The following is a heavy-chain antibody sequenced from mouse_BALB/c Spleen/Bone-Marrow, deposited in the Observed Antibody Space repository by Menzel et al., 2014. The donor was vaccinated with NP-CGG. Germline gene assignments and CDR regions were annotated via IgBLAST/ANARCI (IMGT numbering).Heavy chain of an antibody. CDR3: ARRSAATYYFDY. CDR1: GFTFSSYT. Sequence: EVMLVESGGGLVQPGGSLKLSCAASGFTFSSYTMSWVRQTPEKRLEWVAYISNGGGSTYYPDTVKGRFTISRDNAKNSLYLQMSSLKSEDTAMYYCARRSAATYYFDYRGQGTTLTVSS. CDR2: ISNGGGST. V-gene: IGHV5-12-2*01. D-gene: IGHD1-2*01. J-gene: IGHJ2*01.